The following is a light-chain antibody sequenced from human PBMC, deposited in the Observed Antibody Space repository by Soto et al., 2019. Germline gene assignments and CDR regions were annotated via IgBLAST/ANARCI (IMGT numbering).Light chain of an antibody. CDR3: AAWDDSLRGRV. Sequence: QSVLTQPPSASGTPGQRVTISCSGSSSNIGSNFVYWYQQLPGTAPKLLIYNNNQRPSGVPDRFSGFKSGTSASLAISGLRSEDEADFYCAAWDDSLRGRVFGTGTKVT. CDR1: SSNIGSNF. V-gene: IGLV1-47*02. CDR2: NNN. J-gene: IGLJ1*01.